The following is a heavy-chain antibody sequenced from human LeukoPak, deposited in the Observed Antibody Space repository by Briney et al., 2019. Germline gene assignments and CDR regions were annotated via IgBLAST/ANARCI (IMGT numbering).Heavy chain of an antibody. CDR2: IRQDESVQ. Sequence: GGSLRLSCAASGFMFSGYWMSWVRQAPGKGLEWVANIRQDESVQNYVDSVKGRFTISRDNPKNSVYLQMSSLRAEDTAVYYCLVTTRSRGFDYWGQGTLVTVSS. CDR1: GFMFSGYW. CDR3: LVTTRSRGFDY. D-gene: IGHD1/OR15-1a*01. V-gene: IGHV3-7*01. J-gene: IGHJ4*02.